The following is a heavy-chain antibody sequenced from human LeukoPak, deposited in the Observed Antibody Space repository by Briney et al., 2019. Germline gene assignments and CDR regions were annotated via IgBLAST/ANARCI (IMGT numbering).Heavy chain of an antibody. V-gene: IGHV1-69*04. Sequence: GASVKVSCKASGGTFSSYAISWVRQAPGQGLEWMGRIIPILGIANYAQKFQGRVTITADKSTSTAYMELSSLRSEDTAVYYCARGFWSGYYTEYFDYWGQGTLVTVSS. J-gene: IGHJ4*02. D-gene: IGHD3-3*01. CDR3: ARGFWSGYYTEYFDY. CDR1: GGTFSSYA. CDR2: IIPILGIA.